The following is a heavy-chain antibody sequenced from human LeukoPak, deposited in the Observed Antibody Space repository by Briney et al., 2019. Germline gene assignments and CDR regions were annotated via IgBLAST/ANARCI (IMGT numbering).Heavy chain of an antibody. D-gene: IGHD6-13*01. V-gene: IGHV1-46*01. CDR1: GYTLTSYY. CDR2: TNPSGGST. J-gene: IGHJ4*02. Sequence: GASVKLSCKASGYTLTSYYMHWVRQAPGQGLEWMAMTNPSGGSTTYAKQFQGRVTMTRDTSTSTVYMELSSLRADDTAVYYCARATAAGRRLDYWGQGTLVTVSS. CDR3: ARATAAGRRLDY.